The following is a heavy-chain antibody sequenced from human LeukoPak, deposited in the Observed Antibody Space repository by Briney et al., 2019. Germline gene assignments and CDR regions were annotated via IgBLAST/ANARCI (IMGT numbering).Heavy chain of an antibody. CDR3: AKASSSWDQYYFDY. CDR1: GFTFDDYA. Sequence: PGGSLRLSCAASGFTFDDYAMHWVRQAPGKGLEWVSGISWNSGSIGYADSVKGRFTISRDNAKNSLYLQMNSLRAEDTALYYCAKASSSWDQYYFDYWGQGTLVTVSS. V-gene: IGHV3-9*01. D-gene: IGHD6-13*01. CDR2: ISWNSGSI. J-gene: IGHJ4*02.